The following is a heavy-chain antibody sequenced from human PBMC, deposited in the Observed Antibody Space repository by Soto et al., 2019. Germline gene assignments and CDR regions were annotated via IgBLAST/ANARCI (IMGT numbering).Heavy chain of an antibody. D-gene: IGHD3-9*01. CDR2: INAGNGNT. J-gene: IGHJ4*02. CDR3: ARGPQTKLRYFDWFPRVDY. Sequence: ASVKVSCKASGYTFTSYAMHWVRQAPGQRLEWMGWINAGNGNTKYSQKFQGRVTITRDTSASTAYMELSSLRSEDTAVYYCARGPQTKLRYFDWFPRVDYWGQGTLVTVSS. CDR1: GYTFTSYA. V-gene: IGHV1-3*01.